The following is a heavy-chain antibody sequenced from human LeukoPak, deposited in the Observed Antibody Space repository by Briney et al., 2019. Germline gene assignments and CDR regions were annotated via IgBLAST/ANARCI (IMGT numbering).Heavy chain of an antibody. CDR3: AKDYSKTIYYGSGSYYRPNWFDP. V-gene: IGHV3-23*01. Sequence: SGGSLRLSCAASGFTFSSYAMSGVRQAPGGGLECVLAISVSGGSTYYADSVKGRFTISRDNSKNTLYLQMNSLRAEDTAMYYCAKDYSKTIYYGSGSYYRPNWFDPWGQGTLVTVSS. J-gene: IGHJ5*02. D-gene: IGHD3-10*01. CDR1: GFTFSSYA. CDR2: ISVSGGST.